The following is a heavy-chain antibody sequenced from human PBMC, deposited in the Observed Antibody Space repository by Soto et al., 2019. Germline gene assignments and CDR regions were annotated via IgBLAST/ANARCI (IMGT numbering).Heavy chain of an antibody. J-gene: IGHJ5*02. Sequence: PSETLSLTCTVSGGSISSGGYYWSWIRQHPGKGLEWIGYIYYSGSTYYNPSLKSRVTISVDTSKNQFSLKLSSVTAADTAVYYCARGLHLRNWFDPWGQGTLVTVSS. CDR3: ARGLHLRNWFDP. D-gene: IGHD5-12*01. CDR1: GGSISSGGYY. V-gene: IGHV4-31*03. CDR2: IYYSGST.